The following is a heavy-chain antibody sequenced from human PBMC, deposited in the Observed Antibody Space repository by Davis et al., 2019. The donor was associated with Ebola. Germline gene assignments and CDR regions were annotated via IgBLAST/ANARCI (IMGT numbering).Heavy chain of an antibody. Sequence: SVKVSCKASGGTFSRYVINWVRQAPGQGLEWMGGIIPIFGTPNYAQKFRGRVMITADKSTRIAYMELNSLTSEDTAVYYCARGPSVATAHYFDYWGQGTLVTVSS. J-gene: IGHJ4*02. D-gene: IGHD2-21*02. V-gene: IGHV1-69*06. CDR3: ARGPSVATAHYFDY. CDR2: IIPIFGTP. CDR1: GGTFSRYV.